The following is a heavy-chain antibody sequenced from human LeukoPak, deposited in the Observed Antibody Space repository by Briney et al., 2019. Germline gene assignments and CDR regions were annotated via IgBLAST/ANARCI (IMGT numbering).Heavy chain of an antibody. V-gene: IGHV3-23*01. CDR2: ISESGGST. CDR3: GKGRDSSSWYAFDY. Sequence: TGGSLKLSGAPPGFTFMGVWRTWFAQAPGKGRSGSSGISESGGSTYYAESVKGRFTIFRDNSKNTLYLQMNSLRAEDTAVYYCGKGRDSSSWYAFDYWGQGTLVTVSS. CDR1: GFTFMGVW. J-gene: IGHJ4*02. D-gene: IGHD6-13*01.